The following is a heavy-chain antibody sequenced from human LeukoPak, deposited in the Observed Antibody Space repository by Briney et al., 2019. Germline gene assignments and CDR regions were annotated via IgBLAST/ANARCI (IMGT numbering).Heavy chain of an antibody. CDR1: GYTFTSYD. D-gene: IGHD6-6*01. CDR3: ARRIAASGTPLGY. V-gene: IGHV1-8*03. Sequence: ASVKVSCKASGYTFTSYDINWVRQATGQGLEWMGWMNPNSGNTGYAQKFQGRVTITRNTSISTAYMELSSLRFEDTAVYYCARRIAASGTPLGYWGQGTLLTVSS. CDR2: MNPNSGNT. J-gene: IGHJ4*02.